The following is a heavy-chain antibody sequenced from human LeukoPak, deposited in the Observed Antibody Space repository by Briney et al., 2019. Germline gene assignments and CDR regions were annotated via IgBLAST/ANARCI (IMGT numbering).Heavy chain of an antibody. Sequence: GGSLRLSCAASGFTFTTYAMSWVRQAPGKGLEWVSAISGIGGSTYYADSVKGRFTISRDNSKNTLYLQMNSLRAEDTAVYYCAKVRKNLGPDDAFDIWGQGTMVTVSS. D-gene: IGHD1-14*01. J-gene: IGHJ3*02. CDR2: ISGIGGST. CDR3: AKVRKNLGPDDAFDI. V-gene: IGHV3-23*01. CDR1: GFTFTTYA.